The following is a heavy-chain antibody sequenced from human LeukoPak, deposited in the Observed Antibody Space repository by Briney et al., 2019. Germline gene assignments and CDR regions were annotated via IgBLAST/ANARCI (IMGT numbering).Heavy chain of an antibody. D-gene: IGHD1-7*01. J-gene: IGHJ4*02. Sequence: GGTLRLSCAASGFTFSSYAMHWVRQAPGKGLEWVAVISYDGSNKYYADSVKGRFTISRDNAKNSLYLQMNSLRAEDTAVYYCARMNYVSSGWGAPFDYWGQGTLVTVSS. CDR1: GFTFSSYA. CDR3: ARMNYVSSGWGAPFDY. CDR2: ISYDGSNK. V-gene: IGHV3-30-3*01.